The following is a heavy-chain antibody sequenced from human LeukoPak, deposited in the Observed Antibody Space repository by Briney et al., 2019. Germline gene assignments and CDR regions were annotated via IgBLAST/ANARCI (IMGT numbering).Heavy chain of an antibody. J-gene: IGHJ4*02. V-gene: IGHV1-2*02. CDR2: INPNSGGT. CDR1: GYNFANYW. Sequence: GESLKISCKGSGYNFANYWIGWVRQAPGQGLEWMGWINPNSGGTNYAQKFQGRVTMTRDTSISTAYMELSRLRSDDTAVYYCARTPEWLLLDWGQGTLVTVSS. CDR3: ARTPEWLLLD. D-gene: IGHD3-22*01.